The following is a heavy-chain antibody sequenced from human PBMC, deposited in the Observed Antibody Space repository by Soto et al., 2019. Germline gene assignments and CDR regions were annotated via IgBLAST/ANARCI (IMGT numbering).Heavy chain of an antibody. CDR3: AREAGTAMVQGTLYYYYGMDV. D-gene: IGHD5-18*01. Sequence: SVKVSCKASGAVFSKYVISWARPAPGQGLEWMGGLIPIYGTANYAQELQGRVTITADECTSTAYMELSSLRSEDTAVYYCAREAGTAMVQGTLYYYYGMDVWGQGATVTV. CDR1: GAVFSKYV. J-gene: IGHJ6*02. CDR2: LIPIYGTA. V-gene: IGHV1-69*13.